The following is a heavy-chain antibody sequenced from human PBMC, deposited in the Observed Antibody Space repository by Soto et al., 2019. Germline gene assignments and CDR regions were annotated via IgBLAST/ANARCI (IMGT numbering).Heavy chain of an antibody. D-gene: IGHD6-13*01. J-gene: IGHJ6*02. CDR1: GGSFSGYY. CDR2: INHSGST. CDR3: ARGVAAAEEYYYGMDV. Sequence: SETLSLTCAVYGGSFSGYYWSWIRQPPGKGLEWIGEINHSGSTNYNPSLKSRVTISVDTSKNQFSLKLSSVTAADTAVYYCARGVAAAEEYYYGMDVWGQGTTVTVSS. V-gene: IGHV4-34*01.